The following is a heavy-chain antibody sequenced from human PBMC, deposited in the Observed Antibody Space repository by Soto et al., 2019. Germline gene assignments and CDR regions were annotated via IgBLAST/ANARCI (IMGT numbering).Heavy chain of an antibody. J-gene: IGHJ4*02. D-gene: IGHD3-16*01. CDR2: IIPFLGVT. Sequence: QVQLVQSGAEVKKPGSSMKVSCKSSGGTYSPYTINWVRQAPGQGLEWMGRIIPFLGVTNYGLKFQARVTITVDKATNTAYMELTGRRFEDTAVYYCARDWESSVSTWSFGGLWGRVTLVTVSS. CDR1: GGTYSPYT. CDR3: ARDWESSVSTWSFGGL. V-gene: IGHV1-69*08.